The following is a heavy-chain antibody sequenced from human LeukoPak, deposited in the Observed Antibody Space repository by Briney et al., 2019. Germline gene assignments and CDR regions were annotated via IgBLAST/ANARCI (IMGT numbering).Heavy chain of an antibody. Sequence: GASVKVSCEASGYTFSSYDINWVRQATGQGLERMGWMNPNSGNTGYAQKFQGRVTMTTNTSISTAYMELSNLRSEDTAVYYCARGQGSHGQQLGDYWGQGTLVTVSS. V-gene: IGHV1-8*01. D-gene: IGHD6-13*01. CDR1: GYTFSSYD. CDR3: ARGQGSHGQQLGDY. CDR2: MNPNSGNT. J-gene: IGHJ4*02.